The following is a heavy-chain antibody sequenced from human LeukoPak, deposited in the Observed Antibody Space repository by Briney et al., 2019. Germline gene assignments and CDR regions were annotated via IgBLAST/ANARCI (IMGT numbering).Heavy chain of an antibody. CDR2: IYYSGSI. J-gene: IGHJ1*01. CDR3: ARDGIHSSGWYRGFQH. D-gene: IGHD6-19*01. V-gene: IGHV4-39*02. CDR1: GGSISSSSYY. Sequence: KPSETLSLTCTVSGGSISSSSYYWGWIRQPPGKGLEWIGSIYYSGSIYYNPSLKSRVTISVDTSKNQFSLKLSSVTAADTAVYYCARDGIHSSGWYRGFQHWGQGTLVTVSS.